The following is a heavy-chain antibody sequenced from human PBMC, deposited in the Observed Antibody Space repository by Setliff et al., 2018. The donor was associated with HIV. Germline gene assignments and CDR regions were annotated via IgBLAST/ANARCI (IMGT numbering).Heavy chain of an antibody. CDR1: GYTFSTYD. CDR2: MNPNSGNT. Sequence: GASVQVSCKASGYTFSTYDINWVRQATGQGLEWMGWMNPNSGNTGSADKFQGRVSMTRNTSINTAYMELSSLRSEDTAMYYCASRYYNFWSGYTDAFDIWGQGTMVTVSS. J-gene: IGHJ3*02. D-gene: IGHD3-3*01. V-gene: IGHV1-8*02. CDR3: ASRYYNFWSGYTDAFDI.